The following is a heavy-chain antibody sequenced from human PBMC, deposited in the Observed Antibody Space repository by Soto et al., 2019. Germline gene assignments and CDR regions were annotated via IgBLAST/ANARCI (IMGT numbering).Heavy chain of an antibody. CDR2: ISGSGGST. CDR1: GFTFSSYA. V-gene: IGHV3-23*01. Sequence: EVQLLESGGGLVQPGGSLRLSCAASGFTFSSYAMSWVRQAPGKGLEWVSAISGSGGSTYYADSVKGRFTISRDNSKNTLYLQMNSLRVEDTAVYYCAKVGRGFMVRGVIDYWGQGTLVTVSS. J-gene: IGHJ4*02. CDR3: AKVGRGFMVRGVIDY. D-gene: IGHD3-10*01.